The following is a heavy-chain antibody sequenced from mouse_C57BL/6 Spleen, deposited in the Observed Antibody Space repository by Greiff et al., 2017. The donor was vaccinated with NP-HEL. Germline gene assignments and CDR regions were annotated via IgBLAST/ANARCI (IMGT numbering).Heavy chain of an antibody. CDR1: GYTFTDYN. CDR2: INPNNGGT. V-gene: IGHV1-22*01. CDR3: ARGLRRGYAMDY. J-gene: IGHJ4*01. D-gene: IGHD2-2*01. Sequence: VQLQQSGPELVKPGASVKMSCKASGYTFTDYNMHWVKQSHGKSLEWIGYINPNNGGTSYNQKFKGKATLTANKSSNKSYMEVRSLTSEDSAVYYCARGLRRGYAMDYWGQGTSVTVSS.